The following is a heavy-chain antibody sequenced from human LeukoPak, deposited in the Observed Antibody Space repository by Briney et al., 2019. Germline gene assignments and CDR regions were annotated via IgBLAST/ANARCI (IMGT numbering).Heavy chain of an antibody. Sequence: PSETLSLTCTVAGGSISSSSYYWGWIRQPPGKGLEWIGSMYYSGRTYYNPSLKSRVTISVDTSKNQFSLKLSSVTAADTAVYYCARDLLIRGVSSGRFDPWGQGTLVTVSS. D-gene: IGHD3-10*01. V-gene: IGHV4-39*07. J-gene: IGHJ5*02. CDR3: ARDLLIRGVSSGRFDP. CDR1: GGSISSSSYY. CDR2: MYYSGRT.